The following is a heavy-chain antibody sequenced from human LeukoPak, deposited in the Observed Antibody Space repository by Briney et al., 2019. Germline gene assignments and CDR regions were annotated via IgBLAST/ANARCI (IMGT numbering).Heavy chain of an antibody. CDR2: INTDTGDP. Sequence: ASVKVPCKASGYTFTSYAMNWVRQAPGQGLEWMGWINTDTGDPTYAQDFTGRFVFSLDTSVSTTYLQISRLKSDDTAVYYCARAAYDRSGYVDQWGQGTLVTVSS. D-gene: IGHD3-22*01. CDR1: GYTFTSYA. J-gene: IGHJ4*02. CDR3: ARAAYDRSGYVDQ. V-gene: IGHV7-4-1*02.